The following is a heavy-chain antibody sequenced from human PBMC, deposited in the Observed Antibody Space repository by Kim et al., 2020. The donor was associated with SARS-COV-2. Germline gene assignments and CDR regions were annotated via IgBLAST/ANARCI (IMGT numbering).Heavy chain of an antibody. CDR1: GYTFTSYA. J-gene: IGHJ6*02. V-gene: IGHV1-3*01. CDR3: ARGGERGYSGYDYYYGMDV. D-gene: IGHD5-12*01. CDR2: INAGNGNT. Sequence: ASVKVSCKASGYTFTSYAMHWVRQAPGQRLEWMGWINAGNGNTKYSQKFQGRVTITRDTSASTAYMELSSLRSEDTAVYYCARGGERGYSGYDYYYGMDVWGQGTTVTVSS.